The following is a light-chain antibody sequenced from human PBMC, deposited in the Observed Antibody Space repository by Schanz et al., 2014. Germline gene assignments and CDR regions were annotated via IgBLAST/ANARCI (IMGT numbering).Light chain of an antibody. V-gene: IGKV3-20*01. CDR2: ATS. CDR3: QQYGSSPMYT. CDR1: QSVSSGN. J-gene: IGKJ2*01. Sequence: EIVLTQSPGTLSLSPGERATLSCRASQSVSSGNLAWYQQKPGQAPRLLIYATSNRATGIPDRFSGSGSGTDFTLTISRLEPEDFAVYYCQQYGSSPMYTFGQGTKLEIK.